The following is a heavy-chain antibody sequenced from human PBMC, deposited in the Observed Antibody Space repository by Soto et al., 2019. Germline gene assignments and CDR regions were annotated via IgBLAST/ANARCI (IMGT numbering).Heavy chain of an antibody. Sequence: EVQLVESGGALIQPGGSLRLICAASGLSVTANYMTWVRQAPGKGLEWLSIIYRGGGTYYADSLKGRAIISRDGSRNMVFLQMNSLTAEDAGVYYCARRDDSETFDIWGRGTAVNVSS. CDR1: GLSVTANY. D-gene: IGHD5-18*01. CDR2: IYRGGGT. J-gene: IGHJ3*02. CDR3: ARRDDSETFDI. V-gene: IGHV3-53*01.